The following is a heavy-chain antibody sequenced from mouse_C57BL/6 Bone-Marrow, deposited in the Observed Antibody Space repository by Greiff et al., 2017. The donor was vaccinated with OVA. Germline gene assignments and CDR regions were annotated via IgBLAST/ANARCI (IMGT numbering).Heavy chain of an antibody. CDR2: IWRGGST. V-gene: IGHV2-5*01. Sequence: QVHVKQSGPGLVQPSQSLSITCTVSGFSLTSYGVHWVRQSPGKGLEWLGVIWRGGSTDYNAAFMSRLSITKDNSKSQVFFKMNSLQADDTAIYYCAKITTVVATDAMDYWGQGTSVTVSS. J-gene: IGHJ4*01. D-gene: IGHD1-1*01. CDR1: GFSLTSYG. CDR3: AKITTVVATDAMDY.